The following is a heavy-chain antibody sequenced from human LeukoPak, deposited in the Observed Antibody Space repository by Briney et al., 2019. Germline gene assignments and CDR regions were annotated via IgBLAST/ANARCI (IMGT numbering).Heavy chain of an antibody. V-gene: IGHV4-34*01. Sequence: SETLSLTCAVYGGSFSGYYWSWIRQPPGKGLEWIGEINHSGSTNYNPSLKSRVTISVDTSKNQFSLKLSSVTAADTAVYYCARGLRYYYGSDYWGQGTLVTVSS. D-gene: IGHD3-10*01. J-gene: IGHJ4*02. CDR2: INHSGST. CDR3: ARGLRYYYGSDY. CDR1: GGSFSGYY.